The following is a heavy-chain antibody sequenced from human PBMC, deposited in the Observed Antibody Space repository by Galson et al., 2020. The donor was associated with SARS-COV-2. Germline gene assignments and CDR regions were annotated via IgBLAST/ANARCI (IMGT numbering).Heavy chain of an antibody. CDR3: VRNNVMEV. Sequence: GESLKISCEASGFTFSNYWMHWVRQAPGKGLVWVSRINMNGGNTGYADSVQGRFSISRDNARSTLYLQMNSLRTEDTAVYYCVRNNVMEVWGQGTTVTVSS. CDR1: GFTFSNYW. J-gene: IGHJ6*02. V-gene: IGHV3-74*01. CDR2: INMNGGNT.